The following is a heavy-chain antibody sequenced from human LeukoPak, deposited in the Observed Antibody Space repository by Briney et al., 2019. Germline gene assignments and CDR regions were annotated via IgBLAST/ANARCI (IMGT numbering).Heavy chain of an antibody. CDR2: ISSSSSYI. Sequence: GGSLRLSCAASGFTFSSYAMNWVRQAPGKGLEWVSSISSSSSYIYYADSVKGRFTISRDNAKNSLYLQMNSLRAEDTAVYYCARTYSSSWAFDYWGQGTLVTVSS. V-gene: IGHV3-21*01. CDR1: GFTFSSYA. J-gene: IGHJ4*02. D-gene: IGHD6-13*01. CDR3: ARTYSSSWAFDY.